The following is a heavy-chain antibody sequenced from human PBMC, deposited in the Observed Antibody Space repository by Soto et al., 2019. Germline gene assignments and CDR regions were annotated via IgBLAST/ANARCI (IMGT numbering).Heavy chain of an antibody. CDR2: IYYSGST. CDR1: GGSVSSGGYY. V-gene: IGHV4-31*03. CDR3: ARVLGAVSTASNWFDP. Sequence: SETLSLTCTVSGGSVSSGGYYWSWIHQHPGKGLEWIGYIYYSGSTYYNPSLKSRVTISVDTSKNQFSLKLSSVTAADTAVYYCARVLGAVSTASNWFDPWGQGTLVTVSS. D-gene: IGHD4-17*01. J-gene: IGHJ5*02.